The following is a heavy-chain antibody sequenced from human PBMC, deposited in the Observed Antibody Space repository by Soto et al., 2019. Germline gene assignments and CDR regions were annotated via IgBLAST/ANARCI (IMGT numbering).Heavy chain of an antibody. Sequence: PSETLSLTCTVSGDSISNFYWSWIRQPPGKGLVWIGYIYYTGSTTYNPSLQSRVTMSIDTSKNQFSLNLRSMTAADTAVYYCAKSRRTAAEGYRLDYWGPGTLVTVSS. CDR2: IYYTGST. D-gene: IGHD6-13*01. V-gene: IGHV4-59*01. J-gene: IGHJ4*02. CDR3: AKSRRTAAEGYRLDY. CDR1: GDSISNFY.